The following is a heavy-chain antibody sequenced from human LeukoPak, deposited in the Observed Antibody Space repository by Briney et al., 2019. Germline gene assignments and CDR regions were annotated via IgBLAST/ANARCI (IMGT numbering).Heavy chain of an antibody. CDR3: ARDPTVTTQDNWFDP. D-gene: IGHD4-17*01. CDR2: INPNSGDT. Sequence: GASVKVSCKASGYTFTGYYIHWVRQAPGQGLEWVGWINPNSGDTKFAQKFQGRVTMTCDTSINTVYMELSRLTSDDTAVYYCARDPTVTTQDNWFDPWGQGTLVTVPS. V-gene: IGHV1-2*02. CDR1: GYTFTGYY. J-gene: IGHJ5*02.